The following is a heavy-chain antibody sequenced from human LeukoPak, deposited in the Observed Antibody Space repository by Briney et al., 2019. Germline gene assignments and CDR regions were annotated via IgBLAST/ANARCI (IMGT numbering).Heavy chain of an antibody. Sequence: GGSLRLSCAASGFIVSSNYMSWVRQAPGKGLEWVSVIYSGGSTSYADSVKGRFTISRDNSKNTLYLQMNSLRAEDTAVYYCARGLTIDDAFDIWGQGTMVTVSS. J-gene: IGHJ3*02. D-gene: IGHD3-3*01. CDR1: GFIVSSNY. CDR3: ARGLTIDDAFDI. V-gene: IGHV3-66*01. CDR2: IYSGGST.